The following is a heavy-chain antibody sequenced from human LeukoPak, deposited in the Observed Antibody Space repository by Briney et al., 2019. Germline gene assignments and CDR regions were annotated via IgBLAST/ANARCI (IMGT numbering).Heavy chain of an antibody. D-gene: IGHD3-22*01. Sequence: PSETLSLTCTVSGYSISSGYYWGWIRQPPGKGLEWIGSIYHSGSTYYNPSLKSRVTISVDTSKNQFSLKLSAVTAADTAVYYCARGYYDSRGSSNPFDPWGQGTLVTVSS. V-gene: IGHV4-38-2*02. J-gene: IGHJ5*02. CDR1: GYSISSGYY. CDR2: IYHSGST. CDR3: ARGYYDSRGSSNPFDP.